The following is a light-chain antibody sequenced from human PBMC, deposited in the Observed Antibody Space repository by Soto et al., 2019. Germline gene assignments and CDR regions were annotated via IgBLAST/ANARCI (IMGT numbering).Light chain of an antibody. V-gene: IGKV3-15*01. CDR1: QSVSDN. Sequence: EIVMTQSPAALSVSPGERATLSCRASQSVSDNLAWYQQKPGQAPRLLIFGTSTRATGIPARFSGSGSGTEFTLTISSLQSEDFVVYYCQQYKNWPPWTFGQGTKVEIK. J-gene: IGKJ1*01. CDR3: QQYKNWPPWT. CDR2: GTS.